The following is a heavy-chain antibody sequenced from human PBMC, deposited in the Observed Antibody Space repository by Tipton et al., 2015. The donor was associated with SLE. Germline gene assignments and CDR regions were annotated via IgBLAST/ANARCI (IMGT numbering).Heavy chain of an antibody. CDR2: IYYTGST. Sequence: TLSLTCTVSGGSFSSDTYLWGWIRQPPGKGLEWIGDIYYTGSTYYNPSLKSRVTISVDTSKNQFSLKLSSVTAADTAVYYCARDWCSSTSCYGYYYMDVWGKGTTVTVSS. CDR3: ARDWCSSTSCYGYYYMDV. D-gene: IGHD2-2*01. J-gene: IGHJ6*03. CDR1: GGSFSSDTYL. V-gene: IGHV4-39*07.